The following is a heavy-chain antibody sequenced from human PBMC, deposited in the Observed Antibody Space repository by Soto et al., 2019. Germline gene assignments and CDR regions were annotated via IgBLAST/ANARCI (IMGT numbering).Heavy chain of an antibody. V-gene: IGHV4-31*03. CDR3: ARMYSSGSGWFHP. CDR2: FYSSGSI. D-gene: IGHD6-19*01. Sequence: SETLSLTCFVSGYSITAGGYYWSWIRHHPGKGLEWIGSFYSSGSIIYNPSLRSRVSISGDTSSNQFSMSLTSVTAADAARYYCARMYSSGSGWFHPWGQGTLVTVSS. CDR1: GYSITAGGYY. J-gene: IGHJ5*02.